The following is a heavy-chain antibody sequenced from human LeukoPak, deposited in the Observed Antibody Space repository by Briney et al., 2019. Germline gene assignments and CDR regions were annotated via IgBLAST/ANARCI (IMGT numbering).Heavy chain of an antibody. Sequence: KTSETLSLTCAVSGGSISSSYWSWIRQPPGKRLEWIGDIFYSGSTKYNPSLESRVTISVDTSKNQFSLKVNSVTAADTAVYYCARDNGYSYAPWGQGTLVTVSS. V-gene: IGHV4-59*01. CDR3: ARDNGYSYAP. CDR2: IFYSGST. D-gene: IGHD5-18*01. J-gene: IGHJ5*02. CDR1: GGSISSSY.